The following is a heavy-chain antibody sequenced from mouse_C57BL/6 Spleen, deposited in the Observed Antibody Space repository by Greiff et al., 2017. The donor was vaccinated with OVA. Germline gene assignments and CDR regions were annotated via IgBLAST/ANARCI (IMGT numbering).Heavy chain of an antibody. D-gene: IGHD1-1*01. CDR3: VSHYYGDYYAMDY. J-gene: IGHJ4*01. CDR1: GFSFNTYA. Sequence: VQPKGSLKLSCAASGFSFNTYAMNWVRQAPGKGLEWVARIRSKSNNYATYYADSVKDRFTISRDDSESMLYLQMNNLKTEDTAVYYCVSHYYGDYYAMDYWGQGTSVTVSS. CDR2: IRSKSNNYAT. V-gene: IGHV10-1*01.